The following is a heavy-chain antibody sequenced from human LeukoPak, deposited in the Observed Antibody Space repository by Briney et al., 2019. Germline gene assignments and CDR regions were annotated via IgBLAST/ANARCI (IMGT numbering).Heavy chain of an antibody. CDR1: GGSINNYY. V-gene: IGHV4-59*01. Sequence: SETLSLTCTVSGGSINNYYWSWIRQPPGKGLEWIGYIYYRGSTNYNPSLKSRVTISVDTSKNQFSLKLSSVTAADTAVYYCARVGDWNDLVYWGQGTLVTVSS. CDR3: ARVGDWNDLVY. D-gene: IGHD1-1*01. CDR2: IYYRGST. J-gene: IGHJ4*02.